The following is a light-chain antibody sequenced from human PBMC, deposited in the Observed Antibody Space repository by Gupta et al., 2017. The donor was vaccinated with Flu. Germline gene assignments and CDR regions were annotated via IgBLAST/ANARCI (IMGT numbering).Light chain of an antibody. J-gene: IGLJ3*02. Sequence: QSAPTQPPSASGSPGQSVTISCTGTGSDVGGYNYVSWFQQHPGKAPKLMIYEVSKRPSGVPDRFSGSKSGNTASLTVSGPQAEDEADYFCSSYAGSSKWVFGGGTKVTVL. V-gene: IGLV2-8*01. CDR1: GSDVGGYNY. CDR2: EVS. CDR3: SSYAGSSKWV.